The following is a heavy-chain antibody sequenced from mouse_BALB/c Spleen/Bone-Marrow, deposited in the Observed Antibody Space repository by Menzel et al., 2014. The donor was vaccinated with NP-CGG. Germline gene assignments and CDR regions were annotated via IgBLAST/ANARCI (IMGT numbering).Heavy chain of an antibody. D-gene: IGHD1-1*01. V-gene: IGHV1-62-2*01. CDR1: GYTFTEHI. CDR2: FYPRSGSI. Sequence: VKLQESGAELVKPGASVKLSCKASGYTFTEHIIHWVKQRSGQGLEWIGWFYPRSGSIKYNEKFKDKATLTADKSSSTVYMELSRLTSEDSAVYFCARHEKATYGNYAMDYWGQGTSVTVSS. J-gene: IGHJ4*01. CDR3: ARHEKATYGNYAMDY.